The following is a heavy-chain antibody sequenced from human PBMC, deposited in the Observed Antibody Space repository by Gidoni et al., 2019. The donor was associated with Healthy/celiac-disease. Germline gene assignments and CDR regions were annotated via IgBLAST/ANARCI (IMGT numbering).Heavy chain of an antibody. J-gene: IGHJ6*02. D-gene: IGHD2-2*01. CDR3: ARSNRFYCSSTSCYLGKPSVYYGMDV. V-gene: IGHV3-48*03. CDR1: GFPFSGYE. CDR2: ISSSGSTI. Sequence: EVQLVESGGGLVQPGGSLRLSFAASGFPFSGYEMTWVRQAPGKGLEWVSYISSSGSTIYYADSVKGRFTISRDNAKNSLYLQMNSLRAEDTAVYYCARSNRFYCSSTSCYLGKPSVYYGMDVWGQGTTVTVSS.